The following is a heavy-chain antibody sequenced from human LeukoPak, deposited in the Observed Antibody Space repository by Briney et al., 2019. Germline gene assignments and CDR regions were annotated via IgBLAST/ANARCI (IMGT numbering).Heavy chain of an antibody. J-gene: IGHJ4*02. CDR1: GFTFSSYW. V-gene: IGHV3-7*01. CDR2: IKQDGSEK. D-gene: IGHD3-3*01. Sequence: GGSLRLSCAASGFTFSSYWMSWVRQAPGKGLEWVANIKQDGSEKYYVDSVKGRFTISRDNAKNSLYLQMNSLRAEDTAVYYCARERKGDYDFWSGCHRDGQLDYWGQGTLVTVSS. CDR3: ARERKGDYDFWSGCHRDGQLDY.